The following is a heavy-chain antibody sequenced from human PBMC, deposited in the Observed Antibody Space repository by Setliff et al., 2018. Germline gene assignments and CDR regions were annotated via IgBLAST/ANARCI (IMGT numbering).Heavy chain of an antibody. D-gene: IGHD7-27*01. V-gene: IGHV4-61*02. Sequence: PSETLSLTCTVSGGSISSGPYYWNWFRQPAGKGLEWIGRLYSSGSTNYTPSLKSRVTISVDTSKNQFSLKLSSVTAADTAVYYGASTDWGWGYYFDDWGQGTLVTVSS. CDR3: ASTDWGWGYYFDD. CDR2: LYSSGST. CDR1: GGSISSGPYY. J-gene: IGHJ4*02.